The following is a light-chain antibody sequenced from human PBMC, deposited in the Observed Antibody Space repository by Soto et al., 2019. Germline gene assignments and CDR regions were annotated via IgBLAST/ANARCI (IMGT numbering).Light chain of an antibody. CDR1: QSISSY. J-gene: IGKJ5*01. Sequence: DIQMTQSPSSLSACVGDRVTITCRASQSISSYLNWYHQKPGKAPNLLIYAASSLQSGVPSRFSGSGSGTEFTLTISSLQPEDFATYYCQQNYSPSFTFGQGTRLEI. V-gene: IGKV1-39*01. CDR2: AAS. CDR3: QQNYSPSFT.